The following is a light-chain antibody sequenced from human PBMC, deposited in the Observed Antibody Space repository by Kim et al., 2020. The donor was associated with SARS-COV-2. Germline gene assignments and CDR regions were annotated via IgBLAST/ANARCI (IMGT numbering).Light chain of an antibody. Sequence: SSVGDRVTITCRASQSINGHLNWYQQKPGKAPKLLIYDASNLLSGIPSRISGSGSGTDFSLTITSLQPEDFATYYCQQSHSTPRTFGQGTKVDIK. CDR1: QSINGH. J-gene: IGKJ1*01. CDR3: QQSHSTPRT. V-gene: IGKV1-39*01. CDR2: DAS.